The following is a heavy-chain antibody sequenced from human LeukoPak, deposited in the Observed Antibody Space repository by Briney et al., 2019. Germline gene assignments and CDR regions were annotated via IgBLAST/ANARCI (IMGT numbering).Heavy chain of an antibody. D-gene: IGHD3-22*01. V-gene: IGHV3-23*01. J-gene: IGHJ4*02. CDR1: GFTLSSYA. CDR3: AKDRKNTMIVVGFDY. CDR2: ISGSGGST. Sequence: GGSLRLSCAASGFTLSSYAMGWVRQAPGKGQEWVSGISGSGGSTYYADSVKGRFTISRDNSKNTLYLQMNSLRAEDTAVYYCAKDRKNTMIVVGFDYWGQGTLVTVSS.